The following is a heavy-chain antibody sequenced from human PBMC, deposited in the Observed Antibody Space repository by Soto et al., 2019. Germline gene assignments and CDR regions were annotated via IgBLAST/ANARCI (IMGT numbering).Heavy chain of an antibody. CDR3: ARDFQLWPPV. V-gene: IGHV4-59*12. Sequence: SETLSLTCTVSGGSISSFYWSWIRQPPGKGLEWIGYFYYSGSTNYNPSLRSRVTISVDTSKNTLYLQMNSLRAEDTAVYYCARDFQLWPPVWGQGTLVTVSS. J-gene: IGHJ4*02. CDR1: GGSISSFY. CDR2: FYYSGST. D-gene: IGHD5-18*01.